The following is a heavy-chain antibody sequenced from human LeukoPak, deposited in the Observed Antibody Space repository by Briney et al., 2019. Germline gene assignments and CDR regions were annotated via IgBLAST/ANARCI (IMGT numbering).Heavy chain of an antibody. CDR3: ARESPKYSSSWYAENNWFDP. V-gene: IGHV3-48*01. CDR2: ISSLSGTI. CDR1: GFTFSSYS. J-gene: IGHJ5*02. D-gene: IGHD6-13*01. Sequence: GGSLRLSCAASGFTFSSYSMNWVRQAPGEGLEWVSYISSLSGTIYYADSVKGRFTISRDNAKNSLYLQMDSLRSEDTAVYYCARESPKYSSSWYAENNWFDPWGQGTLVTVSS.